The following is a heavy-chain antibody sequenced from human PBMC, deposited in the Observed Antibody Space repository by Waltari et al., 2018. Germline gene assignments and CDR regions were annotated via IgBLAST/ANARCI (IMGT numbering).Heavy chain of an antibody. Sequence: QVQLVQSGAEVKKPGSSVKVSCKASGGTFSSYAISWVRQAPGQGLEWMGGIIPIFGTANYAQKFQGRVTITADESTSTAYMELSSLRSEDTAVYYCARDPRIKVFGVVTNWYFDLWGRGTLVTVSS. CDR2: IIPIFGTA. CDR1: GGTFSSYA. V-gene: IGHV1-69*01. CDR3: ARDPRIKVFGVVTNWYFDL. D-gene: IGHD3-3*01. J-gene: IGHJ2*01.